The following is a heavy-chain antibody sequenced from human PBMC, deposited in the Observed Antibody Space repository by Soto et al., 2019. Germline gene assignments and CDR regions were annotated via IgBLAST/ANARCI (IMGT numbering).Heavy chain of an antibody. CDR3: ARGRSPYYDFWSGYNWFDP. J-gene: IGHJ5*02. CDR1: GGSFSGYY. V-gene: IGHV4-34*01. CDR2: INHSGST. Sequence: SETLSLTCAVYGGSFSGYYWSWIRQPPGKGLEWIGEINHSGSTNYNPSLKSRFTISVDTSKNQFSLKLTFVTAADTAVYYCARGRSPYYDFWSGYNWFDPWGQGTLVTVSS. D-gene: IGHD3-3*01.